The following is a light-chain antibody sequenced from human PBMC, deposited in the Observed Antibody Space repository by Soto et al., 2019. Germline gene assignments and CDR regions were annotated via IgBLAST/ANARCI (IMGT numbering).Light chain of an antibody. Sequence: QSVLTQPPSVSGAPGQRVTISCTGSRSNIGAGYDVHWYQQLPGTAPKLLIYVNSNRPSGVPDRFSGSKSGTSASLAITGLQAEDEADDYCQSYDSSMSGYVVFGGGTKLTVL. CDR2: VNS. CDR1: RSNIGAGYD. CDR3: QSYDSSMSGYVV. J-gene: IGLJ2*01. V-gene: IGLV1-40*01.